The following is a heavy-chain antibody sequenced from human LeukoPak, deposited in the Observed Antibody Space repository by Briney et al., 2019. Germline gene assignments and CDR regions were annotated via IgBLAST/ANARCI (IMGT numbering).Heavy chain of an antibody. CDR3: ARDRRLDFYYYMDV. D-gene: IGHD5/OR15-5a*01. J-gene: IGHJ6*03. Sequence: PGGSLRLSCGASGFNFRTYWMSWVRQAPGKGLEWVANINLDGSETYYVDSVKGRFTISRDNAKDSLYLQMNSLRADDTAVYYCARDRRLDFYYYMDVWGKGTTVTVSS. CDR2: INLDGSET. CDR1: GFNFRTYW. V-gene: IGHV3-7*01.